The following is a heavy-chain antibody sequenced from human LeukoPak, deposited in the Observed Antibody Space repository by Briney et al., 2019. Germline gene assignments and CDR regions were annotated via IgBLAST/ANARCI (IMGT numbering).Heavy chain of an antibody. Sequence: GGSLRLSCAASGFIFSTYAMSWVRQAPGKGLEWVSGVNGNGGSTSYADSVKGRFAIFRDNSKNTVYLQMNSLRVEDTAVYYCAKSLYGGCDYWGQGTVVTVSS. D-gene: IGHD3-16*02. V-gene: IGHV3-23*01. CDR1: GFIFSTYA. CDR3: AKSLYGGCDY. CDR2: VNGNGGST. J-gene: IGHJ4*02.